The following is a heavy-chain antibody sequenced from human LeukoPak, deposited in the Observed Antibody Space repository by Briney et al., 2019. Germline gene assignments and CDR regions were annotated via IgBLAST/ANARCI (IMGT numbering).Heavy chain of an antibody. V-gene: IGHV3-7*01. CDR3: AQECVDSSGYYYVPNWFDP. D-gene: IGHD3-22*01. Sequence: GGSLRLSCAASGFTFSSYWMSWLRQAPGKGLDWVANIKQDGSEKYYVDSVKGRFTISRDNAKNSLYLQMNSLRDEDTAVYYCAQECVDSSGYYYVPNWFDPWGQGTLVTVSS. CDR2: IKQDGSEK. CDR1: GFTFSSYW. J-gene: IGHJ5*02.